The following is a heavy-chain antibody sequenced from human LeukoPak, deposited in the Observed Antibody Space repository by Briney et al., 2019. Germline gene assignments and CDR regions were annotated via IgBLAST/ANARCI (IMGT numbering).Heavy chain of an antibody. CDR1: GFTFSSYS. D-gene: IGHD3-10*01. CDR2: ISSSSSYI. Sequence: MPGGSLRLSCAASGFTFSSYSMNWVRQAPGKGLEWVSSISSSSSYIYYADSAKGRFTISRDNAKNSLYLRMNSLRAEDTAVYYCARDRPPGDIWGQGTMVTVSS. CDR3: ARDRPPGDI. J-gene: IGHJ3*02. V-gene: IGHV3-21*01.